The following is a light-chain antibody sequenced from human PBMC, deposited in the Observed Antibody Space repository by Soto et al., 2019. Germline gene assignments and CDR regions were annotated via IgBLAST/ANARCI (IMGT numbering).Light chain of an antibody. CDR1: QTVSSY. J-gene: IGKJ5*01. Sequence: EIVLTQSPATLSLSPGEIATLSCRASQTVSSYLLWYQQKPGQAPRLLIYDASNRATGIPARFSGSGSETDFTLTISSLEPEDFAVYYCQHRMNWPLTFGQGPGLEIK. CDR2: DAS. V-gene: IGKV3-11*01. CDR3: QHRMNWPLT.